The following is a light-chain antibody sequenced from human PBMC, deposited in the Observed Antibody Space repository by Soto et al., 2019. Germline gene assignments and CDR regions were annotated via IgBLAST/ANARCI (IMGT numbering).Light chain of an antibody. J-gene: IGLJ2*01. CDR3: ATWDDSLNAL. Sequence: QSVLTQPPSASGTPGQRVTISCSGRSSNIGSNAVNWYQQLPGTAPKPLIYSNNQRPSGVPDRFSGSKSGTSASLAISGLQSEDEADYYCATWDDSLNALFGGGTKLTVL. CDR2: SNN. CDR1: SSNIGSNA. V-gene: IGLV1-44*01.